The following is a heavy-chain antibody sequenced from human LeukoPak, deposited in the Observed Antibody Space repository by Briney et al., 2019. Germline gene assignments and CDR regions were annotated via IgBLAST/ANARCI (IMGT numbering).Heavy chain of an antibody. Sequence: ASVTVSCKASGYTFTSYYMYWVRQAPGQGLEWMGIINPSGGSTSYAQKFQGRVTMTRDTSTSTVYMELSSLRSEDTAVYYCARGGYSYGFDDWGQGTLVTVSS. CDR1: GYTFTSYY. CDR3: ARGGYSYGFDD. J-gene: IGHJ4*02. V-gene: IGHV1-46*01. D-gene: IGHD5-18*01. CDR2: INPSGGST.